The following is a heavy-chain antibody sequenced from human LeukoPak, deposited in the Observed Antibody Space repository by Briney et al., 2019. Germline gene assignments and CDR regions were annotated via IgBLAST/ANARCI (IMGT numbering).Heavy chain of an antibody. CDR1: GYTFTGYY. V-gene: IGHV1-2*02. CDR2: INPNSGGT. D-gene: IGHD3-9*01. CDR3: ARDQAGHYDILTGYYHDAFDI. J-gene: IGHJ3*02. Sequence: ASVKVSCKASGYTFTGYYMHWVRQAPGQGLEWMGWINPNSGGTNYAQKFQGRVTMTRDTSISTAYMELSRLRSDDTAVYYCARDQAGHYDILTGYYHDAFDIWGQGTMVSVSS.